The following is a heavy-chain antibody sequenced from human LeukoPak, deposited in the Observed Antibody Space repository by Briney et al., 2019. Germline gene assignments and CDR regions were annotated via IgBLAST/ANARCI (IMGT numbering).Heavy chain of an antibody. J-gene: IGHJ5*02. CDR1: GGTFSSYA. D-gene: IGHD6-13*01. CDR3: ARDPSIARGYSSSWVEH. Sequence: ASVKVSCKASGGTFSSYAISWVRQAPGQGLEWMGRIIPILGIANYAQKFQGRVTITADKSTSTAYMELSSLRSEDTAVYYCARDPSIARGYSSSWVEHWGQGTLVTVSS. V-gene: IGHV1-69*04. CDR2: IIPILGIA.